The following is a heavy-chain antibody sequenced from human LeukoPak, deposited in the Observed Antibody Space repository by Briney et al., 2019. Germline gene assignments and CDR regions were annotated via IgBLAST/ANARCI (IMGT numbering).Heavy chain of an antibody. Sequence: GGSLRLSCAASGFTFSNAWMSWVRQAPGKGLEWVSYISSSSSYIYYADSVKGRFTISRDNAKNSLYLQMNSLRAEDTAVYYCASTRYSSSWYAFDIWGQGTMVTVSS. CDR1: GFTFSNAW. CDR2: ISSSSSYI. CDR3: ASTRYSSSWYAFDI. V-gene: IGHV3-21*05. D-gene: IGHD6-13*01. J-gene: IGHJ3*02.